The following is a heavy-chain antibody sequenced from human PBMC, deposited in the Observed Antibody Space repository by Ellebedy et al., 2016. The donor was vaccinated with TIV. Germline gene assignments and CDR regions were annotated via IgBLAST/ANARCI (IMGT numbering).Heavy chain of an antibody. V-gene: IGHV4-34*09. D-gene: IGHD3-10*01. J-gene: IGHJ4*02. CDR2: IYYSGST. CDR1: GGSFSGYY. CDR3: ARVSSGSYYLDY. Sequence: SETLSLTCAVYGGSFSGYYWSWIRQPPGKGLEWIGYIYYSGSTYYNPSLKSRVTISVDTSKNQFSLKLSSVTAADTAVYYCARVSSGSYYLDYWGQGTLVTVSS.